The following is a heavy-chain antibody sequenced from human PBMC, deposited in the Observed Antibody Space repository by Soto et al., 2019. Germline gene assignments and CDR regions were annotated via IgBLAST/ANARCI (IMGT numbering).Heavy chain of an antibody. J-gene: IGHJ5*02. D-gene: IGHD5-18*01. Sequence: SETLSLTCTVSGGSVSSGSYYWSWIRQPPGKGLEWIGYIYYSGSTNYNTSLKSRVTISVDTSKNQFSLKLSSVTAADTAVYYCARDVGYSYGNPAGFDPWGQGTLVTVSS. V-gene: IGHV4-61*01. CDR3: ARDVGYSYGNPAGFDP. CDR2: IYYSGST. CDR1: GGSVSSGSYY.